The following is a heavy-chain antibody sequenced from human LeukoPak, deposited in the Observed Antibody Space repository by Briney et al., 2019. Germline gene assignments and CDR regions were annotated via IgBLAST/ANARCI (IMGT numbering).Heavy chain of an antibody. J-gene: IGHJ5*02. V-gene: IGHV4-61*01. CDR3: ARQRFGELLSSRRGNWFDP. CDR2: IYYSGST. Sequence: PSETLSLTCTVSGGSVSNGSYYWSWIRQPPGKGLEWIGYIYYSGSTNYNPSLKSRVTISVDTSKNQFSLKLSSVTAADTAVYYCARQRFGELLSSRRGNWFDPWGQGTLVTVSS. CDR1: GGSVSNGSYY. D-gene: IGHD3-10*01.